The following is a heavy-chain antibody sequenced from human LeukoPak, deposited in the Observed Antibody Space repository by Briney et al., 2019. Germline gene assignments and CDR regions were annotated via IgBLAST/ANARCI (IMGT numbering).Heavy chain of an antibody. CDR1: GDSISSNSVA. Sequence: SQTLSLTCAISGDSISSNSVAWNWIRQSPSRGLEWLGRTYYRSGWYSDYAVSVKGRINFNPDTSKNQLSLQLISVTPEDTAVYYCARDARAGYSLPLDYWGQGTLVTVSS. CDR2: TYYRSGWYS. J-gene: IGHJ4*02. CDR3: ARDARAGYSLPLDY. V-gene: IGHV6-1*01. D-gene: IGHD2-15*01.